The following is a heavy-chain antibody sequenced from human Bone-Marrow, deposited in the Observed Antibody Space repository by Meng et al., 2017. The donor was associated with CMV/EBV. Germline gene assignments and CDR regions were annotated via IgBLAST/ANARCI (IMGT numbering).Heavy chain of an antibody. V-gene: IGHV1-18*04. D-gene: IGHD1-26*01. CDR2: ISTYNGNT. CDR3: ARDRSLSATTTFYYFYGLDV. Sequence: ASVKVSCKASGYTFNAYGISWVRQAPGQGLEWMGWISTYNGNTNYAQKVQGRVTMTTATSTSTVYMELRSLGSDDTAVYYCARDRSLSATTTFYYFYGLDVWGQGTTVTVSS. J-gene: IGHJ6*02. CDR1: GYTFNAYG.